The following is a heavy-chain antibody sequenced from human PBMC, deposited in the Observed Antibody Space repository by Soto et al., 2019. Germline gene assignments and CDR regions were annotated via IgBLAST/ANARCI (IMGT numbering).Heavy chain of an antibody. J-gene: IGHJ6*02. CDR3: ARESGYSSGWYLYYYYYGMDV. CDR2: IYHSGST. CDR1: GGTSRSSSG. D-gene: IGHD6-19*01. Sequence: SETMRVSYTVAGGTSRSSSGRRCVSQNPGKGLEWIGEIYHSGSTNYNPSLKSRFTVSVDKSKNQFSLKLSSVTAADTAVYYCARESGYSSGWYLYYYYYGMDVWGQATTVTVSS. V-gene: IGHV4-4*02.